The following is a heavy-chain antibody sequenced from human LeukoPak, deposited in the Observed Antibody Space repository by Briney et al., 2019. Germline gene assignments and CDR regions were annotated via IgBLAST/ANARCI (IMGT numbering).Heavy chain of an antibody. D-gene: IGHD2-8*01. CDR3: AKDRLLMVYAFDY. CDR2: ISYDGSNK. V-gene: IGHV3-30*18. CDR1: GFTFSSYG. Sequence: GGSLRLSCAASGFTFSSYGMHWVRQAPGKGLEWVAVISYDGSNKYYADSVKGRFTISRDNSKNTLYLQMNSLRAEDTAVYYCAKDRLLMVYAFDYWGQGTLVTVSS. J-gene: IGHJ4*02.